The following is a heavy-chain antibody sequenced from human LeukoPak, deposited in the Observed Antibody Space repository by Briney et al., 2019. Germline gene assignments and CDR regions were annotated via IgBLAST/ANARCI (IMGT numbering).Heavy chain of an antibody. CDR3: AKGGLREKYYFDH. D-gene: IGHD5-12*01. V-gene: IGHV3-23*01. Sequence: PGGSLRLSCAASQFTFDNYAMSWVRQAPGKGLEWVSAISGSGGSTYYADSVKGRFTISRDNSRNTLFLQMYSLSAEDTAVYFCAKGGLREKYYFDHWGQGTLVTVSS. CDR2: ISGSGGST. J-gene: IGHJ4*02. CDR1: QFTFDNYA.